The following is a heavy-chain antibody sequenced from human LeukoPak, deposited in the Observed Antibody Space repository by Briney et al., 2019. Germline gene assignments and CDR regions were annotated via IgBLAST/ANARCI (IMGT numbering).Heavy chain of an antibody. CDR2: ISGSGGST. J-gene: IGHJ4*02. CDR3: AKGWDSSGVDS. V-gene: IGHV3-23*01. CDR1: GFTFSSYA. D-gene: IGHD6-19*01. Sequence: AGGSLRLSCAASGFTFSSYAMSWVRQAPGKGLEWVSAISGSGGSTYYADSVKGRFTIPRDNSKNTLSLQMNSLRAEDTAVYYCAKGWDSSGVDSWGQGTLVTVSS.